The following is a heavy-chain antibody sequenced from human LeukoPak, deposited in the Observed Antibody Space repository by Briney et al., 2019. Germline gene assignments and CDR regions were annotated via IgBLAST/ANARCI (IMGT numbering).Heavy chain of an antibody. CDR2: ISPNSGGT. CDR3: ARDKRETAMEDY. J-gene: IGHJ4*02. Sequence: ASVKVSCKASGYTFTSYGISWVRQAPGQGLEWMGWISPNSGGTNYAQKFQGRVTMTRDTSISTAYMELSRLRSDDTAVYYCARDKRETAMEDYWGQGTLVTVSS. D-gene: IGHD5-18*01. CDR1: GYTFTSYG. V-gene: IGHV1-2*02.